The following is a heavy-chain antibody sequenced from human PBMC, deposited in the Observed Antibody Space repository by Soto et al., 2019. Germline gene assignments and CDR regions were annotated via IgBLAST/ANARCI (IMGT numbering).Heavy chain of an antibody. Sequence: QVQLVQSGAEVKKPGASVKVSCKASGYTFTSYGISWVRQAPGQGLEWMGWISAYNGNTNYAQKLQGRVTMTTDTATSTAYMELRSLRSDDTAVYYCARVPVGIRYYVYYYGMDAWGQGTTVTVSS. CDR3: ARVPVGIRYYVYYYGMDA. V-gene: IGHV1-18*01. J-gene: IGHJ6*02. CDR2: ISAYNGNT. CDR1: GYTFTSYG. D-gene: IGHD1-26*01.